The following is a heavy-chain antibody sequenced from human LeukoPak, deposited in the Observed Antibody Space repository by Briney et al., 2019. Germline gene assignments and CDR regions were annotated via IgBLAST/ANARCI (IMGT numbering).Heavy chain of an antibody. CDR3: ARAASITIIVVEDQ. CDR1: GFSFTDYY. CDR2: ISSSGSTI. Sequence: PGGSLRLSCAASGFSFTDYYMSWIRQAPGKGLEWVSYISSSGSTIYYADSVKGRFTISRDNAKNSLYLQMNSLRAEDTAVYYCARAASITIIVVEDQWGQGTLVTVSS. J-gene: IGHJ4*02. D-gene: IGHD3-22*01. V-gene: IGHV3-11*01.